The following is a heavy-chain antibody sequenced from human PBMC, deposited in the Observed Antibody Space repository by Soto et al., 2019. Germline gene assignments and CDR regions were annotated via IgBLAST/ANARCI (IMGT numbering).Heavy chain of an antibody. CDR2: IYHSGST. D-gene: IGHD2-8*01. V-gene: IGHV4-30-2*01. CDR3: ARGQLLISTDYNWFDP. Sequence: TLSLTCAVSGGSISSGGYSWSWIRQPPGKGLEWIGYIYHSGSTYYNPSLKSRVTISVDRSKNQFSLKLSSVTAADTAVYYCARGQLLISTDYNWFDPWGQGTLVTVSS. J-gene: IGHJ5*02. CDR1: GGSISSGGYS.